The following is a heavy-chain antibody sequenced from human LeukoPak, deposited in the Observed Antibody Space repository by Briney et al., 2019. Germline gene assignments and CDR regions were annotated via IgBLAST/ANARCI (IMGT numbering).Heavy chain of an antibody. V-gene: IGHV3-74*01. J-gene: IGHJ4*02. CDR3: ARDRGALDY. CDR1: GFTFTNYW. Sequence: GGSLRLSCAASGFTFTNYWMHWVRQAPGEGLVWVSRINSDGSVTRYADSVKGRFTISRDNAKNTVFLQMNSLRTEYTAVYYCARDRGALDYWGQGTLVTVSS. CDR2: INSDGSVT. D-gene: IGHD1-26*01.